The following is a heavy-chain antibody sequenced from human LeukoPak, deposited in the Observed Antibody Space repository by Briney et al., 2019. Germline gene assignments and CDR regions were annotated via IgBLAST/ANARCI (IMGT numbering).Heavy chain of an antibody. Sequence: PGRSLRLSCAASGFTFSSYAMHWVRQAPGKGLEWVAVISYDGSNKYYADSVKGRFTISRDNSKNTLYLQMNSLRAEDTAVYYCADGSGSLAVFRWGVYGMDVWGQWTTVTVSS. D-gene: IGHD3-10*01. J-gene: IGHJ6*02. V-gene: IGHV3-30*04. CDR3: ADGSGSLAVFRWGVYGMDV. CDR1: GFTFSSYA. CDR2: ISYDGSNK.